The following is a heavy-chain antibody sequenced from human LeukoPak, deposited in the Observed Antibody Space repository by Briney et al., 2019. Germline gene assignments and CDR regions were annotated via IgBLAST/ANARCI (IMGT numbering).Heavy chain of an antibody. CDR3: AREEITRGAFDI. V-gene: IGHV4-30-4*01. CDR1: GGSISSGDYY. J-gene: IGHJ3*02. CDR2: IYYSGST. D-gene: IGHD3-10*01. Sequence: SETLSLTCTVSGGSISSGDYYWSWIRQPPGKGLEWIGYIYYSGSTYYNPSLKSRVTLSVDTSKNQFSLKLSSVTAADTAVYYCAREEITRGAFDIWGQGTMVTVSS.